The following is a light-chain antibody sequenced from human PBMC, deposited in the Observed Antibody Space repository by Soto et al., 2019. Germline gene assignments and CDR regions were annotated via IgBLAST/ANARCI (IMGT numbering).Light chain of an antibody. CDR3: QQYSSYPVT. CDR2: DVS. V-gene: IGKV1-5*01. Sequence: DIQMTQSPSTLSASVGDRVTITCRASRSISRWLAWYRQKPGKAPEVVIYDVSTLAFGVPSRISGSGSGTEFTLTIRNLQPNDFATYSCQQYSSYPVTFGGGTKLDIK. J-gene: IGKJ4*01. CDR1: RSISRW.